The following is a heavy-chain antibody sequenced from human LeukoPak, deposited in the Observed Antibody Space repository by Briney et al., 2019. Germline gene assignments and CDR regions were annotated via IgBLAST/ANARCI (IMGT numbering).Heavy chain of an antibody. CDR1: GGSFSGYY. Sequence: SETLSLTCAVYGGSFSGYYWSWIRQPPGKGLEWIGSIYYSGSTYYNPSLKSRVTISVDTSKNQFSLKLSSVTAADTAVYYCARGLGSLDYWGQGTLVTVSS. CDR2: IYYSGST. J-gene: IGHJ4*02. D-gene: IGHD7-27*01. CDR3: ARGLGSLDY. V-gene: IGHV4-34*01.